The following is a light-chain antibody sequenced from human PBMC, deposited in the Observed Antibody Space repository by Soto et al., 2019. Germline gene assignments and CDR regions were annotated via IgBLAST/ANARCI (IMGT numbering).Light chain of an antibody. CDR2: RAS. J-gene: IGKJ1*01. CDR1: QSISTW. Sequence: DIQMTQSPSTLSASVGDRVTITCRASQSISTWLAWYQQKPGEAPKVLIYRASTLESGVPSRFRGSGSGTEFTLSISSLQPADFATYHCHQYSSYPGTFGQGTKVEIK. CDR3: HQYSSYPGT. V-gene: IGKV1-5*03.